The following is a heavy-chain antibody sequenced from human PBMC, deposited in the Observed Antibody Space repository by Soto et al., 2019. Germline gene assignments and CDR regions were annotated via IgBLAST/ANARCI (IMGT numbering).Heavy chain of an antibody. CDR3: ARCYGDAVDF. V-gene: IGHV4-59*01. D-gene: IGHD4-17*01. CDR2: IYYSGST. Sequence: QVQLQESGPGLVRPSETLSLTCTVSGGSISSYYWSWIRQPPGKGLEWIGYIYYSGSTNYNPSLKSRVTISVDTSKNQFSLKLRSVTAADTAVYYCARCYGDAVDFWGQGTLVTVSS. CDR1: GGSISSYY. J-gene: IGHJ4*02.